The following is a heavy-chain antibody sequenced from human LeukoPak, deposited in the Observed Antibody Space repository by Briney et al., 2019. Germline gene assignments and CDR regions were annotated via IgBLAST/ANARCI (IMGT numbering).Heavy chain of an antibody. CDR2: IYTSGST. D-gene: IGHD3-22*01. CDR3: ASGYYDSSGYYDDAFDI. CDR1: GGSISSGSYY. V-gene: IGHV4-61*02. J-gene: IGHJ3*02. Sequence: PSQTLSLTCTVSGGSISSGSYYWSWIRQPAGKGLEWIGRIYTSGSTNYNPSLKSRVTISVDTSKNQFSLKLSSVTAADTAVYYCASGYYDSSGYYDDAFDIWGQGTMVTVSS.